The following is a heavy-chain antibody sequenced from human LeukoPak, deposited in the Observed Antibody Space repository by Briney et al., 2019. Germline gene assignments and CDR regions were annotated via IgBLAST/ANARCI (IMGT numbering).Heavy chain of an antibody. D-gene: IGHD4-23*01. CDR3: ARAPIGGNYFDY. V-gene: IGHV4-34*01. Sequence: SETLSLTCAVYGVSFSGYYWSWIRQPPGKGLEWIGEINHSGSTNYNPSLKSRVTISVDTSKNQFSLKLSSVTAADTAVYYCARAPIGGNYFDYWGQGTLVTVSS. CDR1: GVSFSGYY. CDR2: INHSGST. J-gene: IGHJ4*02.